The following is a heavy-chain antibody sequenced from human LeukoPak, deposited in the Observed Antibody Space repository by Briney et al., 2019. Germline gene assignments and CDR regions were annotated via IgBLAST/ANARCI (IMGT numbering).Heavy chain of an antibody. Sequence: KPSETLSLTCTVSGGSVSSGSYYCSWIRQPPGKGLEWIGYIYYSGSTNYNPSLKSRVTISVDTSKNQFSLKLSSVTAADTAVYYCAGNYDILTGIGYYGMDVWGKGSTVTVSS. V-gene: IGHV4-61*01. D-gene: IGHD3-9*01. CDR2: IYYSGST. CDR3: AGNYDILTGIGYYGMDV. J-gene: IGHJ6*04. CDR1: GGSVSSGSYY.